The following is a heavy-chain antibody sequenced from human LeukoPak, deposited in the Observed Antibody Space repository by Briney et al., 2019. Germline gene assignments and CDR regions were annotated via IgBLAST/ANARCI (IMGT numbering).Heavy chain of an antibody. D-gene: IGHD3-22*01. V-gene: IGHV3-30*02. CDR3: AKSDDSSGYWGGYFDY. Sequence: GGSLRLSCAASGFTFSSYEMNWVRQAPGKGLEWVTPIRYDEIYKYYTDSVKGRFTISRDNSKNTLYPQMNSLRAEDTAVYYCAKSDDSSGYWGGYFDYWGQGTLVTVSS. J-gene: IGHJ4*02. CDR1: GFTFSSYE. CDR2: IRYDEIYK.